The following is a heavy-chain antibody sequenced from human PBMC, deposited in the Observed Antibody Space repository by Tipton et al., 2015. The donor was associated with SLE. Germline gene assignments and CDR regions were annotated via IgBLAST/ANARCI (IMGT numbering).Heavy chain of an antibody. CDR2: IYYTGNT. CDR1: GGSISNYY. CDR3: ARLSSGTGDFEH. D-gene: IGHD7-27*01. J-gene: IGHJ4*02. Sequence: LRLSCTVSGGSISNYYWNWIRQPPGKGLEWIGHIYYTGNTNYNPSLESRVTISVETSKTHFSLKMSSVTAADTAMYYCARLSSGTGDFEHWGQGTLVVVSS. V-gene: IGHV4-59*08.